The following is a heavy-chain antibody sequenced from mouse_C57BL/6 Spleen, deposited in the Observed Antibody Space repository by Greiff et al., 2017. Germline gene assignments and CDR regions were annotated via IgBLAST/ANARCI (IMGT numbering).Heavy chain of an antibody. J-gene: IGHJ1*03. CDR2: ILPSIGRT. V-gene: IGHV15-2*01. D-gene: IGHD1-1*01. CDR1: DSEVFPIAY. Sequence: VQLVESGSELRSPGSSVKLSCKDFDSEVFPIAYMSWVRQKPGHGFEWIGGILPSIGRTIYGEKFEDKATLDADTLSNTAYLELNSLTSEDSAIYYCARPVVATPYWYFDVWGTGTTVTVSA. CDR3: ARPVVATPYWYFDV.